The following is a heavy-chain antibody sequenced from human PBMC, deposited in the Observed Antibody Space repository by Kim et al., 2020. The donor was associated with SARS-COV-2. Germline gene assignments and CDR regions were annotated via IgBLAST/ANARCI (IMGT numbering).Heavy chain of an antibody. D-gene: IGHD6-6*01. CDR3: ARDVREQLVRGAFDY. V-gene: IGHV3-21*01. CDR1: GFTFSDYS. J-gene: IGHJ4*02. CDR2: ISSSGSYI. Sequence: GGSLRLSCAASGFTFSDYSMNWVRQAPGRGLEWVSSISSSGSYIYYADSVKGRFTISRDNAKNSLYLQMNSLRAEDTAVYYCARDVREQLVRGAFDYWGQGTLVTVSS.